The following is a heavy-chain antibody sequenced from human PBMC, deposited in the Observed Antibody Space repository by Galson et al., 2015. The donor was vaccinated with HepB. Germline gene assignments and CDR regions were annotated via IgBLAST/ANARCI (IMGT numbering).Heavy chain of an antibody. V-gene: IGHV3-53*01. Sequence: SLRLSCAASGFTVSSNYMSWVRQAPGKGLEWVSVIYSGGSTYYADSVKGRFTISRDNSKNTLYLQMNSLRAEDTAVYYCARDRSSSWEETEQGYYYYYMDVWGKGTTVTVSS. CDR1: GFTVSSNY. J-gene: IGHJ6*03. CDR2: IYSGGST. CDR3: ARDRSSSWEETEQGYYYYYMDV. D-gene: IGHD6-13*01.